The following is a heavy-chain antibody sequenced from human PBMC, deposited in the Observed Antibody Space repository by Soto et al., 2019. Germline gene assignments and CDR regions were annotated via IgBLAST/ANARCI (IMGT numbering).Heavy chain of an antibody. D-gene: IGHD6-19*01. V-gene: IGHV4-34*01. CDR1: GGSFSGYY. J-gene: IGHJ5*02. CDR2: INHSGST. Sequence: PSETLSLTCAVYGGSFSGYYWSWIRQPPGKGLEWIGEINHSGSTNYNPSLKSRVTISVDTSKNQFSLKLSSVTAADTAVYYCARGQSPYSSPSRAWGQGTPVTVSS. CDR3: ARGQSPYSSPSRA.